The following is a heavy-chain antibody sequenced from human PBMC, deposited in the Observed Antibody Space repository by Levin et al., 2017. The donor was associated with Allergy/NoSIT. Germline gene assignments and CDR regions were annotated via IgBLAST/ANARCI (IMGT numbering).Heavy chain of an antibody. Sequence: KISCKASGDTFSSYAISWVRQAPGQGLEWMGRIIPVLGIPTYAQKFQGRVTITADKSTSTAYMELSILRSEDTAVYYCARDRSATVALIDYYYGMDVWGQGTMVTVSS. J-gene: IGHJ6*02. V-gene: IGHV1-69*04. D-gene: IGHD4-17*01. CDR2: IIPVLGIP. CDR3: ARDRSATVALIDYYYGMDV. CDR1: GDTFSSYA.